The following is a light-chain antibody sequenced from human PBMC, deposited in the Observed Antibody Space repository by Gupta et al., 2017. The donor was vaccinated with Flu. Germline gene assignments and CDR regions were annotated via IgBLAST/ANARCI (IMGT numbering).Light chain of an antibody. J-gene: IGKJ2*01. CDR2: TAS. CDR3: QNDGSAPYT. V-gene: IGKV1-27*01. CDR1: HGISNS. Sequence: PSSLSASVRDRVTITCRASHGISNSLAWYQHKPGKAPHLLIYTASTLQSGVPSRFSGSGSGTDFTLTISSLQPEDVATYYCQNDGSAPYTFGQGTKLEIK.